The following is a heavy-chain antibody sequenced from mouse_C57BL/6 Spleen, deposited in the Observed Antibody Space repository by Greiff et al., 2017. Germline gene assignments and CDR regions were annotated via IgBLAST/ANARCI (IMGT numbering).Heavy chain of an antibody. CDR3: ARDDYDWYFDV. CDR2: ISYDGSN. CDR1: GYSITSGYY. D-gene: IGHD2-4*01. J-gene: IGHJ1*03. V-gene: IGHV3-6*01. Sequence: ESGPGLVKPSQSLSLTCSVTGYSITSGYYWNWLRQFPGNKLEWMGYISYDGSNNYNPSLKNRISITRDTSKNQFFLKLNSVTTEDTATYYCARDDYDWYFDVWGTGTTVTVSS.